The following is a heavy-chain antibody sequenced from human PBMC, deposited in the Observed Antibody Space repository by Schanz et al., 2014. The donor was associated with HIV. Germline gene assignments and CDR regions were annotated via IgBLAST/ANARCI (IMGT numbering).Heavy chain of an antibody. Sequence: EVQLLESGGGLVQPGGSLRLSCAASGFTFSSYSMSWVRQAPGKGLEWVASISGGSSYTNYADSVKGRFTISRDNSKNTLFLQMNSLRVDDTAVYYCAKRGPAAWDYFDSWGQGTLVTVSS. D-gene: IGHD6-13*01. CDR1: GFTFSSYS. CDR2: ISGGSSYT. V-gene: IGHV3-23*01. CDR3: AKRGPAAWDYFDS. J-gene: IGHJ4*02.